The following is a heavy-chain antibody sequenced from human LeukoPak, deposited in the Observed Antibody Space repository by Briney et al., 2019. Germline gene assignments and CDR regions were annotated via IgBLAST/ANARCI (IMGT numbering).Heavy chain of an antibody. CDR1: GFTFSSAW. J-gene: IGHJ4*02. Sequence: SGGSLRLSCAASGFTFSSAWMSWVRQAPGKGLEWVGRIKSKTDGGTTDYAAPVKGRFTISRDDSKNTGYLQMNSLKTEDTAVYYCTTGLARVAVAGTITDYWGQGTLVTVSS. D-gene: IGHD6-19*01. CDR3: TTGLARVAVAGTITDY. CDR2: IKSKTDGGTT. V-gene: IGHV3-15*01.